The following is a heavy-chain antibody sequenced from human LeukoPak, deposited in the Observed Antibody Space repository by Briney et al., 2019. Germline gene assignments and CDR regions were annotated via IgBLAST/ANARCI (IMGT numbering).Heavy chain of an antibody. V-gene: IGHV1-8*01. CDR1: GYTFTSYD. J-gene: IGHJ6*02. CDR3: ATSPNSALSKSGMDV. CDR2: MNPNSGNT. D-gene: IGHD1-26*01. Sequence: ASVKVSCKASGYTFTSYDINWVRQATGQGLEWMGWMNPNSGNTGYAQKFQGRVTMTRNTSISTAYMELSSLRSEDTAVYYCATSPNSALSKSGMDVWGQGTTVTVSS.